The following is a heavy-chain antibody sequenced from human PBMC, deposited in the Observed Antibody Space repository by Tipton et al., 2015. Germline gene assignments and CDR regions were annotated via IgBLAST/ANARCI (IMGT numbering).Heavy chain of an antibody. CDR3: ASPSLPHDRGDYYFQS. CDR1: TFSSSW. V-gene: IGHV4-39*01. CDR2: LYFSGST. Sequence: TFSSSWMTWVRQPPGKGLEWIGSLYFSGSTYYNPSLKSRVTISIDRFKNQFSLKLSSVTAADTAVYYCASPSLPHDRGDYYFQSWGQGSLVTVSS. J-gene: IGHJ4*02. D-gene: IGHD2-21*02.